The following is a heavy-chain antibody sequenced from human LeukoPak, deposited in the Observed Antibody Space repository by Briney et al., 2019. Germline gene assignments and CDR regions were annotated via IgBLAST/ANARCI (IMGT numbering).Heavy chain of an antibody. Sequence: SETLSLTCAVYGGSFSGYYWSWIRQPPGKGLEWIGEINHSGSTNYNPSLKSRVTISVDTSKNQFSLKLSSVTAADTAVYYCARGHSIAARRFDYWGQGTLVTVSS. V-gene: IGHV4-34*01. CDR3: ARGHSIAARRFDY. D-gene: IGHD6-6*01. J-gene: IGHJ4*02. CDR1: GGSFSGYY. CDR2: INHSGST.